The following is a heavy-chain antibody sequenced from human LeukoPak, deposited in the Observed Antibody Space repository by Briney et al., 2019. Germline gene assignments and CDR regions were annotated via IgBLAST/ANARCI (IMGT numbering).Heavy chain of an antibody. V-gene: IGHV3-66*01. CDR3: ARGLIDYYDSSGYYYGRDY. CDR1: GFTFSSYA. CDR2: IYSGDST. J-gene: IGHJ4*02. Sequence: GGSLRLSCAASGFTFSSYAMSWVRQAPGKGLEWVSVIYSGDSTYYADSVKGRFTISRDNSKNTLYLQMNSLRAEDTAVYYCARGLIDYYDSSGYYYGRDYWGQGTLVTVSS. D-gene: IGHD3-22*01.